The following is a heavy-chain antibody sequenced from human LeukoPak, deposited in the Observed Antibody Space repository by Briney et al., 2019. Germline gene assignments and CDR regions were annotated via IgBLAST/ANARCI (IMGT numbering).Heavy chain of an antibody. Sequence: SVKVSCKASGGTFSSYAISWVRQAPGQGLEWMGRIIPIFGTANYAQKFQGRVTITTDESTSTAYMELSSLRSEDTAVYYCARARSSTSSRWTLDAFDISGQGTMVTVSS. V-gene: IGHV1-69*05. D-gene: IGHD2-2*01. J-gene: IGHJ3*02. CDR2: IIPIFGTA. CDR1: GGTFSSYA. CDR3: ARARSSTSSRWTLDAFDI.